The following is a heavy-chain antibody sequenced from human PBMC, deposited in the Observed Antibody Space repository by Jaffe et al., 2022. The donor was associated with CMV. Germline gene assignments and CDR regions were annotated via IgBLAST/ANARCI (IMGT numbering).Heavy chain of an antibody. J-gene: IGHJ6*02. Sequence: QVTLKESGPVLVKPTETLTLTCTVSGFSLSNARMGVSWIRQPPGKALEWLAHIFSNDEKSYSTSLKSRLTISKDTSKSQVVLTMTNMDPVDTATYYCARIGSVGATPMYYYYGMDVWGQGTTVTVSS. D-gene: IGHD1-26*01. CDR2: IFSNDEK. CDR1: GFSLSNARMG. V-gene: IGHV2-26*01. CDR3: ARIGSVGATPMYYYYGMDV.